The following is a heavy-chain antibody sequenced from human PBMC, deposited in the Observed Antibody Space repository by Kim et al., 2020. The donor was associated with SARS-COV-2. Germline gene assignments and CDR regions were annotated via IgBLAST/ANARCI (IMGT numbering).Heavy chain of an antibody. CDR3: AGRSDTAMAYYFDY. Sequence: SETLSLTCTVSGGSISSSSYYWGWIRQPPGKGLEWIGSIYYSGSTYYNPSLKSRVTISVDTSKNQFSLKLSSVTAADTAVYYCAGRSDTAMAYYFDYWGQGTLVTVSS. J-gene: IGHJ4*02. CDR2: IYYSGST. D-gene: IGHD5-18*01. CDR1: GGSISSSSYY. V-gene: IGHV4-39*07.